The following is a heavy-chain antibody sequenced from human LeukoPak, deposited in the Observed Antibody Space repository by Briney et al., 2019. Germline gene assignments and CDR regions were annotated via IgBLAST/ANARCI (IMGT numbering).Heavy chain of an antibody. CDR2: ISSSSSYI. CDR3: ARDERRFGVVVAAMNYYYYMDV. CDR1: GFTFSSYS. J-gene: IGHJ6*03. D-gene: IGHD2-15*01. Sequence: GGSLRLSCAASGFTFSSYSMNWVRQAPGKGLEWVSSISSSSSYIYYADSVKGRFTISRDKAKNSLYLQMNSLRAEDTAVYYCARDERRFGVVVAAMNYYYYMDVWGKGTTVTVSS. V-gene: IGHV3-21*01.